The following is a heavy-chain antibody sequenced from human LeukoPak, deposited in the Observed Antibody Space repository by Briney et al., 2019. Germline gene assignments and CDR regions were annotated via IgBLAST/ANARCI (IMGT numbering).Heavy chain of an antibody. CDR3: AREMHSGNSVWFDP. CDR2: IKSKTDGGTT. V-gene: IGHV3-15*01. D-gene: IGHD4-23*01. J-gene: IGHJ5*02. CDR1: GFTFSNAW. Sequence: GGSLRLSCAASGFTFSNAWMSWVRQAPGKGLEWVGRIKSKTDGGTTDYAAPVKGRFTISRDNSKNTLYLQMGSLRAEDMAVYYCAREMHSGNSVWFDPWGQGTLVTVSS.